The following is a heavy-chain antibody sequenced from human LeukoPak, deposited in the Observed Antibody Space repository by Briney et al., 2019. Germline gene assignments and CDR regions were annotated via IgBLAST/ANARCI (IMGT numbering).Heavy chain of an antibody. V-gene: IGHV3-30*18. CDR2: ISYDGSNK. Sequence: QTGGSLRLSCAASGFTFSSYGMHWVRQAPGKGLEWVAVISYDGSNKYCADSVKGRFTISRDNSKNTLYLQMNSLRAEDTAVYYCAKDGVVYYYDSSGYYYFDYWGQGTLVTVSS. CDR1: GFTFSSYG. D-gene: IGHD3-22*01. J-gene: IGHJ4*02. CDR3: AKDGVVYYYDSSGYYYFDY.